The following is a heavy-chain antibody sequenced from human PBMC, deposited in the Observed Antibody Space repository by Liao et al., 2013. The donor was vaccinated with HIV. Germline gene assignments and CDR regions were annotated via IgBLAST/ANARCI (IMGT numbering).Heavy chain of an antibody. Sequence: QVQLQESGPGLVKPSETLSLTCTVSGGSISSYYWSWIRQPAGKGLEWIGRIYTSGSTNYNPSLKSRVTMSVDTSKNQFSLKLSSVTAADTAVYYCARDGSSCGGDWLLGLGTTYYYMDVWGKGDRRSPSP. D-gene: IGHD2-21*01. CDR3: ARDGSSCGGDWLLGLGTTYYYMDV. J-gene: IGHJ6*03. CDR1: GGSISSYY. V-gene: IGHV4-4*07. CDR2: IYTSGST.